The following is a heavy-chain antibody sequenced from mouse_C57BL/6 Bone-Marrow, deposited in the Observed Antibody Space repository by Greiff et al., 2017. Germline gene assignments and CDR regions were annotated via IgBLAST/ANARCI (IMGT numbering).Heavy chain of an antibody. CDR2: INNLACSI. J-gene: IGHJ4*01. V-gene: IGHV5-15*04. Sequence: DVHLVESGGGLVQPGGSLKLSCAASGFTFSDYGMAWVRQAPRKGPEWVAFINNLACSIYYADTVTGRFTISRENAKNTLYLEMSSLRSEDTAMYYCARRGYGPYYAMDYWGQGTPVTVSS. CDR3: ARRGYGPYYAMDY. CDR1: GFTFSDYG. D-gene: IGHD2-2*01.